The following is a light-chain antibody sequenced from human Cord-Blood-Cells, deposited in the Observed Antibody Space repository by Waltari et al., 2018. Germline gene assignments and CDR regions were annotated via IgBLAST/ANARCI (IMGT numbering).Light chain of an antibody. V-gene: IGLV2-11*01. CDR3: CSYAGSYTWV. Sequence: QSALTQPRSVSGSPGQPVTLSCTGTSSDAGGYNYVSWYQQHPGKAPKLMIYDVSKRPSGVPDRFSGSKSGNTASLTISGLQAEDEADYYCCSYAGSYTWVFGGGTKLTVL. J-gene: IGLJ3*02. CDR1: SSDAGGYNY. CDR2: DVS.